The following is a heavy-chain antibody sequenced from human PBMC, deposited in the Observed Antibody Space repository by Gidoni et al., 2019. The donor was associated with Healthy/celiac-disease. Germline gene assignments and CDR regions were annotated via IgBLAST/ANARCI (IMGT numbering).Heavy chain of an antibody. V-gene: IGHV1-46*01. J-gene: IGHJ4*02. CDR2: INHSGGST. CDR3: ARDIAAAGPFDY. CDR1: GYTFTSYY. D-gene: IGHD6-13*01. Sequence: QVQLVQSGAEVKKPGASLTVSCKASGYTFTSYYMHWVRQAPGQGLEWMGIINHSGGSTSYAQKFQGRVTMTRDTSTSTVYMELSSLRSEDTAVYYCARDIAAAGPFDYWGQGTLVTVSS.